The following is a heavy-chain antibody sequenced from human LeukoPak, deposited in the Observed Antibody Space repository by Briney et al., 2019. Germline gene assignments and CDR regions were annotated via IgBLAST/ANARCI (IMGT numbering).Heavy chain of an antibody. Sequence: SETLSLTCTVSGGSISSGDYYLSWIRQPPGKGLEWIVYIYYSGSTYHNRSLKSRVTISVDTSKNQFSLKLSSVTAADTAVYYCARGXSNYFPFDYWGQGTLVTVSS. V-gene: IGHV4-30-4*01. CDR3: ARGXSNYFPFDY. CDR1: GGSISSGDYY. CDR2: IYYSGST. J-gene: IGHJ4*02. D-gene: IGHD4-11*01.